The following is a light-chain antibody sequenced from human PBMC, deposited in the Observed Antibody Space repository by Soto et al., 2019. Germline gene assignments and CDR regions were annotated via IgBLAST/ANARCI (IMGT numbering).Light chain of an antibody. CDR1: QSTCSGY. Sequence: EIVLTQSAGSLSLSPGEGATLXCRASQSTCSGYQAWYQQQPGQAPKLLNYCASSRATGIPDRFSGSGSGTDFTLTISRLEPEDFAVYYCQQYGSSPQTFGQGTKVDIK. J-gene: IGKJ1*01. CDR2: CAS. V-gene: IGKV3-20*01. CDR3: QQYGSSPQT.